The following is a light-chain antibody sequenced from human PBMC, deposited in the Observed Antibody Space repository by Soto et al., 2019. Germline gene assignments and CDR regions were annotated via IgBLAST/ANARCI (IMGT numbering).Light chain of an antibody. CDR1: TSDVGAYNY. CDR3: ISYTVSRSYV. CDR2: EVD. V-gene: IGLV2-14*01. Sequence: QSALTQPASVSGSPGQSVSISCTGSTSDVGAYNYVAWYQHKPGKAPRLLIYEVDHRPSGISPRFSGSKSGNTASLTISGLQAEDEADYYCISYTVSRSYVFGTGTKLTVL. J-gene: IGLJ1*01.